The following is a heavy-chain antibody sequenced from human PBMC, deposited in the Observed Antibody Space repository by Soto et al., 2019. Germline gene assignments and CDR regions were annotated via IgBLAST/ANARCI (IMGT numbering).Heavy chain of an antibody. D-gene: IGHD3-10*01. J-gene: IGHJ5*02. CDR2: ISGSAANT. CDR3: AKPTRGSSYNWFDP. V-gene: IGHV3-23*01. Sequence: EVQLLESGGGLVQPGGSLRLSCAASGFTFSSYAMSWVRQAPGKGLEWVSAISGSAANTYYADSVKGRFTISRDNSKNTLYLQMNSLSAEDTAVYYCAKPTRGSSYNWFDPWGQGTLVTVSS. CDR1: GFTFSSYA.